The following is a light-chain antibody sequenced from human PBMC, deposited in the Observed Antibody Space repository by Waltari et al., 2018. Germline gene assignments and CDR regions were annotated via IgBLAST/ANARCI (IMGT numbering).Light chain of an antibody. Sequence: DIVMTQSPLSLPVTPGEPSSISCRSSQSLLQSNGHNYLEWYLQRPGQSPRVLIFLGSRRVSGVPDRFSGSGSGTEFTLKISRVEAEDVGVYYCMQALQTPVFGQGTKLEIK. J-gene: IGKJ2*01. CDR3: MQALQTPV. CDR1: QSLLQSNGHNY. V-gene: IGKV2-28*01. CDR2: LGS.